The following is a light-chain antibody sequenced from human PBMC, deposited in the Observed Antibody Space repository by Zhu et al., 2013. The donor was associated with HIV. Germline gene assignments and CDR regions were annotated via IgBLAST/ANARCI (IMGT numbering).Light chain of an antibody. Sequence: DIVMTQSPASLTVSLGERAAINCTSSHNILYRSNNKNFLAWYQLKPGHPPKLLIYWTSTRESGVPDRFSGSGSGTNFTLTINSLQPEDFATYYCQQSYSTLGVLTFGGGTKVEI. CDR3: QQSYSTLGVLT. J-gene: IGKJ4*01. CDR2: WTS. V-gene: IGKV4-1*01. CDR1: HNILYRSNNKNF.